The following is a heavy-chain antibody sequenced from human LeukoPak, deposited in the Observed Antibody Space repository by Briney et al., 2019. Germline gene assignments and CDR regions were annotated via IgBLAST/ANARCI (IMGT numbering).Heavy chain of an antibody. CDR2: ISSSSRYI. CDR1: GLTFRIYS. Sequence: PGGSLRLSCAASGLTFRIYSMNWVRQAPGKGLEWVSSISSSSRYIYYADSVKGRFTISRDNAKNSLYLQMNSLRAEDTAVYYCARAAGATNDAFDIWGQGTMVTVSS. CDR3: ARAAGATNDAFDI. V-gene: IGHV3-21*01. J-gene: IGHJ3*02. D-gene: IGHD1-26*01.